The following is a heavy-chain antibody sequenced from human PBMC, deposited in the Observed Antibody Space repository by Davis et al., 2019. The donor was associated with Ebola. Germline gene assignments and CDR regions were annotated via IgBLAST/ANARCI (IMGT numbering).Heavy chain of an antibody. D-gene: IGHD2-15*01. CDR2: ISISGSTI. V-gene: IGHV3-48*04. CDR3: AAADIVVVVDGTSYPHAFDT. Sequence: GGPLRPSCAAPGSTFSSYAMHWVRQAPGKGLEWASYISISGSTIYYADSVKGRFTISRDNAKNSLFLQMNSLRAEDTAVYYCAAADIVVVVDGTSYPHAFDTWGQGTVVTVSS. CDR1: GSTFSSYA. J-gene: IGHJ3*02.